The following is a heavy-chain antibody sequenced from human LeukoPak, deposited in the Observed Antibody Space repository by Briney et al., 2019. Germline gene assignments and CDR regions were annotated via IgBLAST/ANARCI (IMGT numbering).Heavy chain of an antibody. Sequence: PSETLSLTCTVSGGSISSGGYYWSWIRQPPGKGLEWIGYIYYSGSTNYNPSLKSRVTISVDTSKNQFSLKLSSVTAADTAVYYCARHSDFNWNYPHLLTLEYYYYGMDVWGQGTTVTVSS. CDR2: IYYSGST. V-gene: IGHV4-61*08. CDR3: ARHSDFNWNYPHLLTLEYYYYGMDV. CDR1: GGSISSGGYY. J-gene: IGHJ6*02. D-gene: IGHD1-7*01.